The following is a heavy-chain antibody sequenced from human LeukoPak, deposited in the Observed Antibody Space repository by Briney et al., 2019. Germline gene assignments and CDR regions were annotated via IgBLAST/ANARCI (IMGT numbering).Heavy chain of an antibody. J-gene: IGHJ6*02. D-gene: IGHD6-13*01. CDR3: ARDLSYSSSWYGYYYAMDV. V-gene: IGHV3-30*01. Sequence: GGSLRLSCAASGFTFSSYAMDWVRQAPGKGLQWVAIISNDESNKYYADSVKGRFTISRDNSKNTLYLQMNSLRAEDTAVYYCARDLSYSSSWYGYYYAMDVWGQGTTVIVPS. CDR2: ISNDESNK. CDR1: GFTFSSYA.